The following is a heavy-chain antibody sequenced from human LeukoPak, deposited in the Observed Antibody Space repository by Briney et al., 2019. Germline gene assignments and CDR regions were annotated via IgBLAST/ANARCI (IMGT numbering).Heavy chain of an antibody. D-gene: IGHD6-25*01. CDR1: GGSFSDYC. CDR2: INPSGST. CDR3: ARRAYSSGYDYMDV. J-gene: IGHJ6*03. V-gene: IGHV4-34*01. Sequence: PSETLSLTCGVYGGSFSDYCYSWIRQPPGKGLEWIGEINPSGSTKYNQSLKSRVTISVDTSNYQFSLRLSSVTAADTAVYYCARRAYSSGYDYMDVWGKGTTVTISS.